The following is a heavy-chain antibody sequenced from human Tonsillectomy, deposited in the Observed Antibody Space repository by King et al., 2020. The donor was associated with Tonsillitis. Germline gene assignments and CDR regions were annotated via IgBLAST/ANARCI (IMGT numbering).Heavy chain of an antibody. CDR2: IYSGGSST. V-gene: IGHV3-23*03. CDR3: AKGGDDILTGYYPDY. J-gene: IGHJ4*02. CDR1: GFTFSSYA. Sequence: VQLVESGGGLVQPGGSLRLSCAASGFTFSSYAMSWVRQAPGQGLEWVSVIYSGGSSTYYADSEKGRFTISRDNSKNTLYLQMNSLRAEDTAVYYCAKGGDDILTGYYPDYWGQGTLVTVSS. D-gene: IGHD3-9*01.